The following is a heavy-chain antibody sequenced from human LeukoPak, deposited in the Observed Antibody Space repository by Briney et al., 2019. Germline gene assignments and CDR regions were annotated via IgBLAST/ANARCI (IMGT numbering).Heavy chain of an antibody. J-gene: IGHJ1*01. Sequence: RASETLSLTCTVSGRSISSYYWSWIRQPPGKGLEWIGYIYYSGSTNYNPSLTSRVTISVDTYKNQFSLKLSSVTAADTAVYYCARLDVSGHEYFQHWGQGTLVTVSS. CDR3: ARLDVSGHEYFQH. CDR1: GRSISSYY. CDR2: IYYSGST. V-gene: IGHV4-59*08. D-gene: IGHD3/OR15-3a*01.